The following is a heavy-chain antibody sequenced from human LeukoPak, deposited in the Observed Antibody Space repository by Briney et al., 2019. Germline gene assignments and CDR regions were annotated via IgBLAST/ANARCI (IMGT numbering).Heavy chain of an antibody. V-gene: IGHV3-33*01. D-gene: IGHD6-19*01. CDR2: IWHDGSNK. Sequence: GGSLRLSCAASGFTFSSYGMHWVRQAPGKGLEWVAVIWHDGSNKYYAASVKGRFTISRDNSKNTLYLQMNSLRAEDTAGYYCARERVTGTSYYYYYGMDVWGQGTTVTVSS. J-gene: IGHJ6*02. CDR3: ARERVTGTSYYYYYGMDV. CDR1: GFTFSSYG.